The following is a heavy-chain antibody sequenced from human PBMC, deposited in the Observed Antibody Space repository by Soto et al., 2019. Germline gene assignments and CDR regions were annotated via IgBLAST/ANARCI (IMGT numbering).Heavy chain of an antibody. CDR1: GYSFSNYW. J-gene: IGHJ6*02. D-gene: IGHD3-9*01. V-gene: IGHV5-51*01. CDR3: ARDRVPYYDILTGSLDV. Sequence: PGESLKISCKGSGYSFSNYWIGWVRQMPGKGLEWMGIIYPGDSDTRYSPSFQGQVTISADKSISTAYMELSRLRSDDTAVYYCARDRVPYYDILTGSLDVWGHGTTVTVSS. CDR2: IYPGDSDT.